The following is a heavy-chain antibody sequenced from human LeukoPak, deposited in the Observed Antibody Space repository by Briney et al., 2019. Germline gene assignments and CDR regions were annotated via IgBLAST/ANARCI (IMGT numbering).Heavy chain of an antibody. J-gene: IGHJ4*02. CDR1: GYSISSGYY. V-gene: IGHV3-48*01. CDR3: ARDRGGAYDFWSGYYTGYFDY. CDR2: ISDSSTTV. Sequence: PSETLSLTCTVSGYSISSGYYWGWVRQAPGKGLEWVSYISDSSTTVYYADSVKGRFTISRDNAKNSLYLQMNSLRAEDTAVYYCARDRGGAYDFWSGYYTGYFDYWGQGTLVPVSS. D-gene: IGHD3-3*01.